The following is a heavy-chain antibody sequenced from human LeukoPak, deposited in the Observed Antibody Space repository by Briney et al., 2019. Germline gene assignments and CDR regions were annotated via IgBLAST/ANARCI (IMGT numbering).Heavy chain of an antibody. CDR2: KSYSGST. CDR1: GGSISGDY. D-gene: IGHD6-13*01. Sequence: SETLSLPCTVSGGSISGDYWSWIRQPPGKGLEWIGYKSYSGSTNYNPSLASRITMSIEASTNQFSLKLTSVTAADTAIYYCARAVKAWYSDHRGQGTLVTVSS. V-gene: IGHV4-59*01. J-gene: IGHJ4*02. CDR3: ARAVKAWYSDH.